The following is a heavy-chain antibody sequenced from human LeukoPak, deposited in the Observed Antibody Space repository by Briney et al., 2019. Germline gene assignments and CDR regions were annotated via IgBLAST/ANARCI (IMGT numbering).Heavy chain of an antibody. Sequence: PSETLSLTCAVYGGSFSGYYWSWIRQPPGKGLEWIGEINHSGSTNYNPSLKSRVTISVDTSKNQFSLKLSSVTAADTAVYYCASEGMVRGVLFDYWGQGTLVTVSS. CDR2: INHSGST. D-gene: IGHD3-10*01. CDR3: ASEGMVRGVLFDY. J-gene: IGHJ4*02. V-gene: IGHV4-34*01. CDR1: GGSFSGYY.